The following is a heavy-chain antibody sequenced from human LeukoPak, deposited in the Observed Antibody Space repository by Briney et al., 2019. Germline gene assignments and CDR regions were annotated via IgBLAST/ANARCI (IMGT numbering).Heavy chain of an antibody. D-gene: IGHD3-22*01. V-gene: IGHV1-46*01. CDR3: ARAYYYESRGYYEASDY. CDR1: GCTFTSYS. J-gene: IGHJ4*02. Sequence: ASVKVSCKASGCTFTSYSMYWVRQAPGQGLEWMGLINPSGGSTSYAQKFQGRVTMTRDTSTSTVYMELTSLRSEDTAVYYCARAYYYESRGYYEASDYWGQGTLVTVFS. CDR2: INPSGGST.